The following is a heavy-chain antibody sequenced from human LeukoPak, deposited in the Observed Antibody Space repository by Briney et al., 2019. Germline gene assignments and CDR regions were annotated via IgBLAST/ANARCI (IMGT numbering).Heavy chain of an antibody. V-gene: IGHV4-59*01. CDR3: ARVAYYYDSSGPDAFDI. Sequence: SETLSLTCTVSGGSISNYYWSRIRQPPGKGLEWIGYIYYSGSTNDNPSLKSRVTISIDTSKNQFSLKLSSVTAADTAVYYCARVAYYYDSSGPDAFDIWGQGTMVTVSS. CDR2: IYYSGST. CDR1: GGSISNYY. J-gene: IGHJ3*02. D-gene: IGHD3-22*01.